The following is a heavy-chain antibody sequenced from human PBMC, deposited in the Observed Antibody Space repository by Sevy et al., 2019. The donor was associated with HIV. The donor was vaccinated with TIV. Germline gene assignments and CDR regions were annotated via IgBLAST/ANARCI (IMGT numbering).Heavy chain of an antibody. CDR1: GGSISSYY. J-gene: IGHJ6*02. Sequence: SETLSLTCTVSGGSISSYYWSWIRQPPGKGLEWIGYIYYSGSTNYNPSLKSRVTISVDTSKNQFSLKLSSVTAADTAVYYWARGGAFGGVIAPHYYYYYGMDVWGQGTTVTVSS. D-gene: IGHD3-16*02. CDR3: ARGGAFGGVIAPHYYYYYGMDV. V-gene: IGHV4-59*01. CDR2: IYYSGST.